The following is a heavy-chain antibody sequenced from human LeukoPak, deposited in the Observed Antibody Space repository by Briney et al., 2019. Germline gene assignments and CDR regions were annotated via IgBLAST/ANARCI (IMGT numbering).Heavy chain of an antibody. Sequence: GSSVKVSCKASGGTFSSYDINWVRQATGQGLEWMGWMNPNSGNTGYAQKFQGRVTMTRNTSISTAYMELSSLRSEDTAAYYCARDDSGSSYWGQGTLVTVSS. CDR3: ARDDSGSSY. J-gene: IGHJ4*02. CDR2: MNPNSGNT. CDR1: GGTFSSYD. D-gene: IGHD1-26*01. V-gene: IGHV1-8*02.